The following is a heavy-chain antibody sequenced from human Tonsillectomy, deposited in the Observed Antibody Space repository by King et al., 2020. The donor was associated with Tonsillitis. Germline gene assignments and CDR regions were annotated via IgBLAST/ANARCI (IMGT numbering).Heavy chain of an antibody. D-gene: IGHD4-11*01. V-gene: IGHV1-18*01. CDR1: GYSFISYG. CDR2: IRVYNGNT. Sequence: QLVQSGAEVKKPGASVKVSCKASGYSFISYGISWVRQAPGQGLEWVGWIRVYNGNTNYAQKLQGRVTLTTDTSTSTAYMELRSLRSDDTAVYYCARDPGVTTNNWFDHWGQGTLVTVSS. CDR3: ARDPGVTTNNWFDH. J-gene: IGHJ5*02.